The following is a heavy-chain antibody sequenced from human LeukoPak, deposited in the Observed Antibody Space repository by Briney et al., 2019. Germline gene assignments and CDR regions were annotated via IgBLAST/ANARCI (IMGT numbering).Heavy chain of an antibody. J-gene: IGHJ4*02. CDR3: ARAIRYQLLSDY. D-gene: IGHD2-2*01. CDR1: GYTFSTYD. Sequence: VASVKVSCETSGYTFSTYDINWLRQAAGQGLEWMGWVNPNSANTGFAQKFQGRAAITRDTSTATAYLELSGLTSEDTAVYYCARAIRYQLLSDYWGQGTLVTVSS. V-gene: IGHV1-8*02. CDR2: VNPNSANT.